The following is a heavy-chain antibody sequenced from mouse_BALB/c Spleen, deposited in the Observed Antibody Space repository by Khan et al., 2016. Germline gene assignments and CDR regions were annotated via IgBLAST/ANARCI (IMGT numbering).Heavy chain of an antibody. CDR2: IWPGGST. J-gene: IGHJ3*01. CDR3: ARDDQDYDAWFAY. CDR1: GFSLTNSG. V-gene: IGHV2-9*02. Sequence: QVQLKQSGPGLVAPSQSLSITCTVSGFSLTNSGVHWIRQPPGKGLEWLGVIWPGGSTAYNSALMSRLSITTDNSQNQVFLKMISLQTDDTAMYYCARDDQDYDAWFAYWGQGTLVIVSA. D-gene: IGHD2-4*01.